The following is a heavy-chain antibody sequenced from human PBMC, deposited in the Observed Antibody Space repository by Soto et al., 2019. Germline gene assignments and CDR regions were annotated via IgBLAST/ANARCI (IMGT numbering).Heavy chain of an antibody. D-gene: IGHD2-15*01. V-gene: IGHV1-69*02. Sequence: QVQLVQSGAEVKKPGSSVKVSCKASGGTFSSYTISWVRQAPGQGLEWMGRIIPILGIANYAQKFQGRVTITEEKSTSPAYMELSSLRSEDTAVYYCASEIGYCSGGSCYPYYYYYMDVWGKGTTVTDSS. J-gene: IGHJ6*03. CDR2: IIPILGIA. CDR1: GGTFSSYT. CDR3: ASEIGYCSGGSCYPYYYYYMDV.